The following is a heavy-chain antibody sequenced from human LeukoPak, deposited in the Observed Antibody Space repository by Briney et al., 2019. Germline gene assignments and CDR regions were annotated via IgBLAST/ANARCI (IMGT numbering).Heavy chain of an antibody. D-gene: IGHD6-13*01. V-gene: IGHV3-30*18. CDR3: AKDVSYSSSPYYFDY. J-gene: IGHJ4*02. CDR1: GFTFSSYG. Sequence: GGSLRLSCADSGFTFSSYGMHWVRQAPGKGLEWVAVISYDGSNKYYADSVKGRFTISRDNSKNTLYLQMNSLRAEDTAVYYCAKDVSYSSSPYYFDYWGQGTLVTASS. CDR2: ISYDGSNK.